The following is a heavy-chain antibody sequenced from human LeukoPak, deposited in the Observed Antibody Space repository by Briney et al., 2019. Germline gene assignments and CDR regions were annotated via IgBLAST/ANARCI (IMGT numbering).Heavy chain of an antibody. Sequence: SDTLSLICTVSSGSISRYYGGWIRQPPGRGLVWIRYIYYSGSTNYNPSLKSRVTISVNTPKNHFVLKLSFVTAAEAVVYYCARARASRGGINYSSYVFDYWGQGTLVTV. CDR3: ARARASRGGINYSSYVFDY. CDR2: IYYSGST. D-gene: IGHD4-11*01. J-gene: IGHJ4*02. CDR1: SGSISRYY. V-gene: IGHV4-59*07.